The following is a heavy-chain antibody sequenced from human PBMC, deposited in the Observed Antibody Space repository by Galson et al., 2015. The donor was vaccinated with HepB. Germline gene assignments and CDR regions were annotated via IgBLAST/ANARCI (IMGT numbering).Heavy chain of an antibody. CDR1: GYIFTNYG. CDR2: ISAHRGNT. Sequence: QSGAEVKKPGASVKVSCKASGYIFTNYGISWVRQAPGQGLEWMGWISAHRGNTNYEQKFQGRVTMTTDTSTSTAYMELGSLRSDDTAKYYCARTYCGGDCYPSRFDYWGQGTLVTVSS. D-gene: IGHD2-21*02. V-gene: IGHV1-18*04. CDR3: ARTYCGGDCYPSRFDY. J-gene: IGHJ4*02.